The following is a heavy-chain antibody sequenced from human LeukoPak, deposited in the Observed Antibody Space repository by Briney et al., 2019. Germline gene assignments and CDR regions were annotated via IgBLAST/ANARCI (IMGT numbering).Heavy chain of an antibody. CDR2: INPSGGST. D-gene: IGHD3-16*02. J-gene: IGHJ4*02. Sequence: ASVKVSCKASGYTFTSYYMHWVRQAPGQGLEWMGIINPSGGSTSYAQKFQGRVTMTRDTSTSTVYMELSSLRSEDTAVYYCARVTIKGSYQKPDFDYWGQGTLVTVSS. CDR3: ARVTIKGSYQKPDFDY. V-gene: IGHV1-46*01. CDR1: GYTFTSYY.